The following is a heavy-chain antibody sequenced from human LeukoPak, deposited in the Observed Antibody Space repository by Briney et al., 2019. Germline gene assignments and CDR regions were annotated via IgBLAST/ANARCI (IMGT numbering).Heavy chain of an antibody. D-gene: IGHD4-17*01. Sequence: GGSLRLSCAASGFTFSTYEMNWVRQAPGKGLEWISYISSSGNTIYYADAVKGRFTISRDNAKNSLYLQMNSLRAEDTAVYYCAKEPYDDSGYSYMDVWGKGTTVTVSS. CDR2: ISSSGNTI. J-gene: IGHJ6*03. CDR1: GFTFSTYE. V-gene: IGHV3-48*03. CDR3: AKEPYDDSGYSYMDV.